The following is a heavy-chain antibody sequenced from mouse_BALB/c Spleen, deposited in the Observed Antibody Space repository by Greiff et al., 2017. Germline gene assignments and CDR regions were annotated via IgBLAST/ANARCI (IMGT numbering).Heavy chain of an antibody. J-gene: IGHJ1*01. V-gene: IGHV4-1*02. CDR1: GFDFSRYW. CDR3: ARPGLEGRYFDV. Sequence: DVMLVESGGGLVQPGGSLKLSCAASGFDFSRYWMSWVRQAPWKGLELIGEINPDSSTINYTPSLKDKFIISRDNAKNTLYLQMSKVRSEDTALYYCARPGLEGRYFDVWGAGTTVTVSS. D-gene: IGHD3-3*01. CDR2: INPDSSTI.